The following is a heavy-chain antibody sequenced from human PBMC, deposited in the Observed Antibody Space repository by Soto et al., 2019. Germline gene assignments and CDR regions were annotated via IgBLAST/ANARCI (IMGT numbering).Heavy chain of an antibody. J-gene: IGHJ4*02. D-gene: IGHD2-2*02. CDR2: ISAANANT. Sequence: VCCKASGYTFIDYSISWVRQAPGQGLEWMGWISAANANTEYAQKFQGRVTMTIDTSTGTAYMELRSLRSDDTAMYFCAREGLTSGYTFALWGQGTLVTVSS. CDR1: GYTFIDYS. CDR3: AREGLTSGYTFAL. V-gene: IGHV1-18*04.